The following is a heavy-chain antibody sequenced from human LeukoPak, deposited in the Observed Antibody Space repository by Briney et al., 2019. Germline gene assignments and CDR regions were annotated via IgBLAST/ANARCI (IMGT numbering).Heavy chain of an antibody. CDR2: IYYSGST. CDR1: GGSISSYY. J-gene: IGHJ6*02. CDR3: ARTGGGGSYYPYYYYGMDV. Sequence: SETLSLTCTVSGGSISSYYWSWIRQPPGKGLEWSGYIYYSGSTNYNPSLKSRVTISVDTSKNRFSLKLSSVTAADTAVYYCARTGGGGSYYPYYYYGMDVWGQGTTVTVSS. D-gene: IGHD3-10*01. V-gene: IGHV4-59*01.